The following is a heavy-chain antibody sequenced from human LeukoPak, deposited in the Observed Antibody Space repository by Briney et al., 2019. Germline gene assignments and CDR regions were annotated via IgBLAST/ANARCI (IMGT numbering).Heavy chain of an antibody. CDR3: EKDRAAGGGGNSFYMDV. V-gene: IGHV3-43*01. J-gene: IGHJ6*03. Sequence: GGSLRLSCAASGLTFDEYTMPWVRQGPGKGLEWVSLISRNGGTTKYADSVEGRFTISRDNRENSLYLQMNSLRPEDTALYYLEKDRAAGGGGNSFYMDVGGKGPTVPVPS. CDR1: GLTFDEYT. D-gene: IGHD3-16*01. CDR2: ISRNGGTT.